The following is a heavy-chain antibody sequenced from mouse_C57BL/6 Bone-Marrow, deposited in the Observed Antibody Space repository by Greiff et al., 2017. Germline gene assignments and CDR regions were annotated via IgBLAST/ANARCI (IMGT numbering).Heavy chain of an antibody. CDR1: GFTFSSYG. V-gene: IGHV5-6*01. CDR3: ARLGIYYYGSSYPYWYFDV. J-gene: IGHJ1*03. Sequence: EVHLVESGGDLVKPGGSLKLSCAASGFTFSSYGMSWVRQTPDKRLEWVATISSGGSYTYYPDSVKGRVTISIDNAKNTLYLQMSRLKSEDTAMYYCARLGIYYYGSSYPYWYFDVWGTGTTVTVSS. D-gene: IGHD1-1*01. CDR2: ISSGGSYT.